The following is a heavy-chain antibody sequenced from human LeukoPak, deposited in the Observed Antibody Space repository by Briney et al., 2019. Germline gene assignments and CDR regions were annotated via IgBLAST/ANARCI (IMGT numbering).Heavy chain of an antibody. CDR3: AREDDILTGYPYFDN. V-gene: IGHV3-7*03. CDR1: GFTFSSYW. Sequence: GGSLRLSCAASGFTFSSYWMSWVRQAPGKGLEWVANIKQDGSEKYYEDSVKGRFTISRDNAKNSLYLQMNSLRAEDTAVYYCAREDDILTGYPYFDNWGQGTLVTVSS. D-gene: IGHD3-9*01. CDR2: IKQDGSEK. J-gene: IGHJ4*02.